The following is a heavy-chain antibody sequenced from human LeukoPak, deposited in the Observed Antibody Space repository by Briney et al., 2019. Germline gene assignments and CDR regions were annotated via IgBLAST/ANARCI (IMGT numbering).Heavy chain of an antibody. Sequence: PSETLSLTCTVSGGSISSYYWSWIRQPPGKGLEWIGYFSYSGSTNYNPSLKSRVTISIDTSKNQFSLKLRSVTAADTAIYYCARQGYDILTGYTDAFDIWGQGTMVTVSS. CDR3: ARQGYDILTGYTDAFDI. V-gene: IGHV4-59*08. D-gene: IGHD3-9*01. CDR2: FSYSGST. J-gene: IGHJ3*02. CDR1: GGSISSYY.